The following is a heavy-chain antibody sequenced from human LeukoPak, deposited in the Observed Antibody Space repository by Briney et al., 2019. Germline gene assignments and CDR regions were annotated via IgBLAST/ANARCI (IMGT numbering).Heavy chain of an antibody. V-gene: IGHV1-69*06. D-gene: IGHD6-6*01. CDR1: GGTFSSYA. J-gene: IGHJ4*02. CDR3: AKPGSSRGIAGRRPTKYYFDY. CDR2: IIPIFGTA. Sequence: SVKVSCKASGGTFSSYAISWVRQAPGQGLEWMGGIIPIFGTANYAQKFQGRVTITADKPTSTAYMELSSLRSEDTAVYYCAKPGSSRGIAGRRPTKYYFDYWGQGTLVTVSS.